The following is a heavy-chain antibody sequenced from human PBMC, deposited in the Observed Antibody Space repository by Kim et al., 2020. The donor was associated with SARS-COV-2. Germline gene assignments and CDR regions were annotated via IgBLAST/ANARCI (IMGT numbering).Heavy chain of an antibody. CDR3: ARQSGYFA. D-gene: IGHD5-12*01. Sequence: GSTYYTPSLKSRVTISVDTSKNQFSLKLSSVTAADTAVYYCARQSGYFAWGQGTLVTVSS. V-gene: IGHV4-39*01. J-gene: IGHJ4*02. CDR2: GST.